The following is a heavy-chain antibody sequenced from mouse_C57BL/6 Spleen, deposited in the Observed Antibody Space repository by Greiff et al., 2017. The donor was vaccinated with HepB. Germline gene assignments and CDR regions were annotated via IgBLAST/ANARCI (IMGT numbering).Heavy chain of an antibody. D-gene: IGHD4-1*01. J-gene: IGHJ2*01. CDR2: ISSGGDYI. Sequence: EVKVVESGEGLVKPGGSLKLSCAASGFTFSSYAMSWVRQTPEKRLEWVAYISSGGDYIYYADTVKGRFTISRDNARNTLYLQMSSLKSEDTAMYYCTRDQGSNWAFDYWGQGTTLTVSS. CDR1: GFTFSSYA. CDR3: TRDQGSNWAFDY. V-gene: IGHV5-9-1*02.